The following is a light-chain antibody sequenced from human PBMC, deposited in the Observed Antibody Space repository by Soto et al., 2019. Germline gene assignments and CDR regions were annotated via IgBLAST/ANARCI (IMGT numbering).Light chain of an antibody. CDR3: QQRSNWPPVFT. J-gene: IGKJ3*01. V-gene: IGKV3-11*01. CDR2: DAS. Sequence: EIVLTQPPATLSLSPGERATLSCRASQSVSSYLAWYQQKPGQAPRLLIYDASNRATGIPARFSGSGSGTDFTLTISSLEPEDFAVYNCQQRSNWPPVFTFGPGTKVDIK. CDR1: QSVSSY.